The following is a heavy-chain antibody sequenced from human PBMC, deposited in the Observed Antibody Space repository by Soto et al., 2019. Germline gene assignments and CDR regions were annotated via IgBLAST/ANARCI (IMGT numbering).Heavy chain of an antibody. V-gene: IGHV3-7*05. CDR3: ARNYKSGS. Sequence: GGSLRLSCAASGFTFSGSWMSWVRQAPGKVLEWVANISPDGSRYSYVDSVKGRFTISRDNTKNSLHLHMNCLRAEDTAIYYCARNYKSGSWGQGALVTVSS. CDR2: ISPDGSRY. CDR1: GFTFSGSW. D-gene: IGHD3-10*01. J-gene: IGHJ5*02.